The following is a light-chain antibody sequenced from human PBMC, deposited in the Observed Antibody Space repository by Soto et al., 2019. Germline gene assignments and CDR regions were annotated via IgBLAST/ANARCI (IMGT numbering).Light chain of an antibody. J-gene: IGLJ2*01. CDR1: NLGEKY. CDR2: QDN. CDR3: QTWDSSTGVV. V-gene: IGLV3-1*01. Sequence: SYELTQPHSVSVSPGQTASITCSGDNLGEKYACWYHQKPGQSPVLVIYQDNKRPSGIPERFSGSNSGNTATLTISGTQDNDEGDYYCQTWDSSTGVVFGGGTKLTVL.